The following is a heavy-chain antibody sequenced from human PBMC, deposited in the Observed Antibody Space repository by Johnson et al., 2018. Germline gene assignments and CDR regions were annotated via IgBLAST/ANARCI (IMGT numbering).Heavy chain of an antibody. CDR2: ISSSSSTI. Sequence: VQLVESGGGLVQPGGSLRLSCAASGFTFSSYSMNWVRQAPGKGLEWVSYISSSSSTIYYADSVKGRFTISRDNAKNSLYLQMNSLRDEDTAVYYCARDLGIAARPDYYYYYGMDVWGQGTTVTVSS. J-gene: IGHJ6*02. CDR3: ARDLGIAARPDYYYYYGMDV. D-gene: IGHD6-6*01. V-gene: IGHV3-48*02. CDR1: GFTFSSYS.